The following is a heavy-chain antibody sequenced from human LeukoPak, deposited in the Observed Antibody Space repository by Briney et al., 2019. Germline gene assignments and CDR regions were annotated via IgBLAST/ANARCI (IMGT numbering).Heavy chain of an antibody. CDR3: ARSTLILDY. J-gene: IGHJ4*02. CDR1: GGSISSGSYY. CDR2: IYRSGST. D-gene: IGHD3-16*01. V-gene: IGHV4-61*09. Sequence: SETLSLTCTVSGGSISSGSYYWSWIRQPAGKRLEWIGHIYRSGSTNYNPSLKSRVTISVDTSKNQFSLKLSSVTAADTAVYYCARSTLILDYWGQGTLVTVSS.